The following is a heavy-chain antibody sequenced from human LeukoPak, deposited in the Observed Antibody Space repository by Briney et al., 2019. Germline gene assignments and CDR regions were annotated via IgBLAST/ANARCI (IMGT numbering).Heavy chain of an antibody. CDR3: AIEAVTTRDFDY. J-gene: IGHJ4*02. CDR2: IIPIFGAA. CDR1: GGTFSTYT. D-gene: IGHD4-17*01. V-gene: IGHV1-69*05. Sequence: SVKVSCKASGGTFSTYTISWVRQAPGQGLEWMGRIIPIFGAANYAQKFQGRVTITTDESTSTAYMELSSLRSEDTTVYYCAIEAVTTRDFDYWGKATLVTVSS.